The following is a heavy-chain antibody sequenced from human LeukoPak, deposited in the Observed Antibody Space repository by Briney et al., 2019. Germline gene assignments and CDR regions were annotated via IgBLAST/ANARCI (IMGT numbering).Heavy chain of an antibody. D-gene: IGHD4-23*01. J-gene: IGHJ4*02. V-gene: IGHV3-53*01. CDR2: IYSGGST. CDR3: ARGDDYGGAWYYFDY. Sequence: TGGSLRLSCAASGFIVSSNYMNWVRHAPGKGLEWVSVIYSGGSTYYADSVKGRFTISRDNSKNTLFLQMNSLRAEDTAEYYCARGDDYGGAWYYFDYWGQGTLVTVSS. CDR1: GFIVSSNY.